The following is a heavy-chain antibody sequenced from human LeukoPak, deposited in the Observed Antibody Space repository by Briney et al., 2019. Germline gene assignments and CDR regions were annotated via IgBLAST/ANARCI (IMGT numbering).Heavy chain of an antibody. CDR3: ARQGLWFGELSFGY. Sequence: SETLSLTCTVSGGSISSYYWSWIRQPAGKGLEWIGRIYTSGSTNYNPSLKSRVTMSVDTSKNQFSLKLSSVTAADTVVYYCARQGLWFGELSFGYWGQGTLVTVSS. J-gene: IGHJ4*02. V-gene: IGHV4-4*07. CDR2: IYTSGST. D-gene: IGHD3-10*01. CDR1: GGSISSYY.